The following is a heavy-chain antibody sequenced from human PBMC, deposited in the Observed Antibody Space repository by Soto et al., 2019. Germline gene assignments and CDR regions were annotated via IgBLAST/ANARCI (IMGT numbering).Heavy chain of an antibody. CDR3: AREVLSCSGGSCYRRFDP. D-gene: IGHD2-15*01. Sequence: ASVKVSCKASGYTFTSYGISWVRQAPGQGLEWMGWISAYNGNTNYAQKLQGRVTMTTDTSTSTAYMELRSLRSDDTAVYYCAREVLSCSGGSCYRRFDPWGQGTLVTVSS. CDR1: GYTFTSYG. J-gene: IGHJ5*02. V-gene: IGHV1-18*01. CDR2: ISAYNGNT.